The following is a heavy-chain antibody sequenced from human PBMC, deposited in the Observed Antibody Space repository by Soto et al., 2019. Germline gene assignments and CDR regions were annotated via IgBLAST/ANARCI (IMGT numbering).Heavy chain of an antibody. CDR1: GYTFTSYA. V-gene: IGHV1-3*01. CDR2: INAGNGNT. D-gene: IGHD5-18*01. Sequence: QVQLVQSGAEVKKPGASVKVSCKASGYTFTSYAMHWVRQAPGQRLEWMGWINAGNGNTKYSQKFQGRVTITRDTSASTAYMELGSLRSEDTAVYYCARYRLDTAMVMYLDDWGQGTLVTVSS. J-gene: IGHJ4*02. CDR3: ARYRLDTAMVMYLDD.